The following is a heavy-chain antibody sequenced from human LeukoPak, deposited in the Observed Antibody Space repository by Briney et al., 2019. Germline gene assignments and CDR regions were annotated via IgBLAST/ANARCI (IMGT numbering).Heavy chain of an antibody. J-gene: IGHJ4*02. Sequence: ASVKVSCKASGYTFTSYYMNWVRQAPGQGLEWMGIINPSGGSTSYAQKFQGRVTMTEDTSTDTASLELSSLRSEDTAVYYCTTLGEGDTVKMWGYSDYWGQGTPVTVTS. V-gene: IGHV1-46*01. D-gene: IGHD3-10*01. CDR1: GYTFTSYY. CDR2: INPSGGST. CDR3: TTLGEGDTVKMWGYSDY.